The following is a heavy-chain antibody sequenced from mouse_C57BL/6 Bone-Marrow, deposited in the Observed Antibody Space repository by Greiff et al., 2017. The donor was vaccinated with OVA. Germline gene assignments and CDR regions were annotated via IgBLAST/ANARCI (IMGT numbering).Heavy chain of an antibody. CDR2: IYPRSGNT. V-gene: IGHV1-81*01. J-gene: IGHJ2*01. CDR1: GCTFTSYG. Sequence: VQLQQSGAELVRPGASVKLSCKASGCTFTSYGISWVKQRTGQGLEWIGEIYPRSGNTYYNEKFKGKATLTADKSSSTAYMELRSLTSEDSAVYVCARGGYGVYYFDYWGRGTTLTVSS. D-gene: IGHD2-2*01. CDR3: ARGGYGVYYFDY.